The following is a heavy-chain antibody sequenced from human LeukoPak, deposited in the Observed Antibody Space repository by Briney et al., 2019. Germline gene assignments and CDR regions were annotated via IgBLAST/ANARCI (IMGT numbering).Heavy chain of an antibody. CDR3: ARRGVGPWNSRKAIDY. D-gene: IGHD1-7*01. CDR1: GGSISSGSYY. J-gene: IGHJ4*02. V-gene: IGHV4-61*02. CDR2: IYTSGST. Sequence: PSQTLSLTCTVSGGSISSGSYYWSWIRQPAGKGLEWIGRIYTSGSTNYNPSLKSRVTISVDTSKNQFSLKLSSVTAADTAVYYCARRGVGPWNSRKAIDYWGQGTLVTVSS.